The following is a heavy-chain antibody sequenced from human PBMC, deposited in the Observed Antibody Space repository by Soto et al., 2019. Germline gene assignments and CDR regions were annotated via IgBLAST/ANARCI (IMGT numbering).Heavy chain of an antibody. CDR1: GFSLNITGMG. CDR2: IYWDDDR. D-gene: IGHD3-16*02. J-gene: IGHJ4*02. Sequence: QITLKESCPTLVKPTQTLTLTCAFSGFSLNITGMGVGWIRQPPGKALEWLALIYWDDDRRYSPSLKSRLTISRATSKAQVVLTMTNMDPVDTATYYCAHSTIWGSYRSPFHSWGQGTLVTVSS. V-gene: IGHV2-5*02. CDR3: AHSTIWGSYRSPFHS.